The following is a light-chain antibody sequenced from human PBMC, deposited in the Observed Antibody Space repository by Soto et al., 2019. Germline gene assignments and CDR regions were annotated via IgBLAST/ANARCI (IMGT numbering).Light chain of an antibody. CDR2: DAS. CDR3: QQRSTWPIT. CDR1: QSVTSY. Sequence: EIVLTQSPATLSLSPGERATLSCRASQSVTSYLAWYQQKPGQAPRLLIHDASNRATGIPARFSGSGSGADFTLTISSLAPEDFAVYYCQQRSTWPITFGQGTRLEIK. V-gene: IGKV3-11*01. J-gene: IGKJ5*01.